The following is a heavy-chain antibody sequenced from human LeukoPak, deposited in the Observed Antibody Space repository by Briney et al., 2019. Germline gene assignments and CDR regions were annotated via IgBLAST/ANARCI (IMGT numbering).Heavy chain of an antibody. J-gene: IGHJ4*02. CDR2: MKTDGTRI. V-gene: IGHV3-74*01. CDR1: GFRFSNSW. D-gene: IGHD3-10*01. Sequence: GGSLRLSCAASGFRFSNSWMYWVRQGPGKGPVWVSRMKTDGTRIEYADSVKGRFTISRDNAKNTLFLQMSSLRVEDTAVYYCARGADHGGSYYPDWGQGARVTVSS. CDR3: ARGADHGGSYYPD.